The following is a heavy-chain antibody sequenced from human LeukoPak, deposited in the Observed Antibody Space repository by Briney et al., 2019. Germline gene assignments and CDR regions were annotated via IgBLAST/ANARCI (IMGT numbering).Heavy chain of an antibody. V-gene: IGHV4-30-4*02. J-gene: IGHJ3*02. D-gene: IGHD2-8*01. CDR1: GGSISSGDYY. Sequence: SETLSLTCTVSGGSISSGDYYWSWIRQPPGKGLEWIGYIYYSGSTYYNPSLKSRVTISVDTSKNQFSLKLSSVTAADTAVYYCARVGSYYDAFDSWGQGTMVTVSS. CDR2: IYYSGST. CDR3: ARVGSYYDAFDS.